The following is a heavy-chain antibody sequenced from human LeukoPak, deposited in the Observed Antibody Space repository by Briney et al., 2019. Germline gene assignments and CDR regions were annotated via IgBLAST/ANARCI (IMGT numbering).Heavy chain of an antibody. CDR2: IKQDGSEK. CDR1: GFTFNSYW. J-gene: IGHJ6*03. CDR3: ARDQTKWEPLRRRDYYYMDV. D-gene: IGHD1-26*01. V-gene: IGHV3-7*01. Sequence: GGSLRLSCAASGFTFNSYWMSWVRQAPGKGLEWVANIKQDGSEKYYVDSVKGRFTISRDNAKNSLYLQMNTLRAEDTAVYYCARDQTKWEPLRRRDYYYMDVWGKGTTVTVSS.